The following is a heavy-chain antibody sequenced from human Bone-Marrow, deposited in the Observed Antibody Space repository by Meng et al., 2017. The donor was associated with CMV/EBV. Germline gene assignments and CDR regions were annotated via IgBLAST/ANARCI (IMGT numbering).Heavy chain of an antibody. V-gene: IGHV4-39*07. CDR3: ARGTANYDFWSGYYSGAYYFDY. CDR1: GGSISSSSYY. J-gene: IGHJ4*02. CDR2: IYYSGST. D-gene: IGHD3-3*01. Sequence: GSLRLSCTVSGGSISSSSYYWGWIRQPPGKGLEWIGSIYYSGSTYYNPSPKSRVTISVDTSKNQFSLKLSSVTAADTAVYYCARGTANYDFWSGYYSGAYYFDYWGQGTLVTVSS.